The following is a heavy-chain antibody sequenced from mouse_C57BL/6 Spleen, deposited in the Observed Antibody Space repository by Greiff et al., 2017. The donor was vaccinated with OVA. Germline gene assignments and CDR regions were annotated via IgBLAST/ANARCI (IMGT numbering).Heavy chain of an antibody. CDR3: AGGTAQALFAY. D-gene: IGHD3-2*02. J-gene: IGHJ3*01. V-gene: IGHV1-82*01. CDR2: IYPGDGDT. Sequence: VQLQQSGPELVKPGASVKISCKASGYAFSSSWMNWVKQRPGKGLEWIGRIYPGDGDTNYNGKFKGKATLTADKSSSTAYMQLSSLTSEDSAVYFCAGGTAQALFAYWGQGTLVTVSA. CDR1: GYAFSSSW.